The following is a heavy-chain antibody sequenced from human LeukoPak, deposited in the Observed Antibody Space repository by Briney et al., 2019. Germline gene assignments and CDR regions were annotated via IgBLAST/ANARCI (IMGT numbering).Heavy chain of an antibody. V-gene: IGHV4-34*01. J-gene: IGHJ4*02. CDR3: ARATDDSSGYYTTIFDY. Sequence: SETLSLTCAVYGGSFSGYYWSWIRQPPGKGLEWIGEINHSGSTNYNPSLKSRVTISVDTSKNQFSLKLSSVTAADTAVYYCARATDDSSGYYTTIFDYWGQGTLVTVSS. CDR1: GGSFSGYY. CDR2: INHSGST. D-gene: IGHD3-22*01.